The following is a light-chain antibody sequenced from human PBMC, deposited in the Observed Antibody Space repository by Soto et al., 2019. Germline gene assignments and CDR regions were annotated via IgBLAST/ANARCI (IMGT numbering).Light chain of an antibody. Sequence: ETVMTQSPATLSVSPGERATLSCRASQSVYSSLAWYQQKPGQAPRLLIYGASTRATGIPARFSGSGSGTEFTLTISRLQSEDFAVYYCQQYGISPRTFGQGTKVDIK. J-gene: IGKJ1*01. V-gene: IGKV3-15*01. CDR3: QQYGISPRT. CDR2: GAS. CDR1: QSVYSS.